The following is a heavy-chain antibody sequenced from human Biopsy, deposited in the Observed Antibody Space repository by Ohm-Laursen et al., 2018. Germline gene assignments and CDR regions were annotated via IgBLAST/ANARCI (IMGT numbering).Heavy chain of an antibody. J-gene: IGHJ4*02. CDR3: ARRAYYAISVYPEYSLDY. D-gene: IGHD3-22*01. CDR2: IWYDGGNK. Sequence: SLRLSCSASGFTFSNYGMQWVRQAPGKGLEWVADIWYDGGNKYYADSVKGRFTISRDNSKNTLFLQVNSLRAEDTAVYYCARRAYYAISVYPEYSLDYWGQGTRVTVSS. CDR1: GFTFSNYG. V-gene: IGHV3-33*01.